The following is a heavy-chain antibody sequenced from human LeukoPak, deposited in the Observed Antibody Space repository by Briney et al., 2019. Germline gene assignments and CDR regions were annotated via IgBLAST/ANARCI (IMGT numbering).Heavy chain of an antibody. CDR2: IYPSGCST. CDR1: GYTFTSYY. V-gene: IGHV1-46*01. CDR3: ARQTMVRGVRFDY. D-gene: IGHD3-10*01. J-gene: IGHJ4*02. Sequence: GASVKVTCKASGYTFTSYYIHWVRQAPGQGLEWMGIIYPSGCSTSYAQKFQGRVTMTSDTSTSTVYMELSSLRSEDTAVYYCARQTMVRGVRFDYWGQGTLVTVSS.